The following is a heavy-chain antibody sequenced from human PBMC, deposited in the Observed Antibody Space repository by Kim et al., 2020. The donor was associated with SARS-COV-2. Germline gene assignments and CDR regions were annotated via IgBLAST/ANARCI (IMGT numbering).Heavy chain of an antibody. J-gene: IGHJ6*02. CDR3: ARVTIYGRTWYDGLDV. CDR2: ISRTSSTI. Sequence: GGSLRLSCATSGFTFSSHEMTWVRQAPGKGLEWISYISRTSSTIHYADSVKGRFTISRDNAKNSLFLQISSLRGEDTAVYYCARVTIYGRTWYDGLDVWGQGTTVTVSS. D-gene: IGHD6-13*01. CDR1: GFTFSSHE. V-gene: IGHV3-48*03.